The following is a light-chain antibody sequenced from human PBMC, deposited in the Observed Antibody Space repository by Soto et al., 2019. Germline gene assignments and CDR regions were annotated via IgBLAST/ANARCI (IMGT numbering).Light chain of an antibody. V-gene: IGLV2-14*01. CDR1: SSDVGSYDH. Sequence: QSVLAQPASVSGSPGQSITISCSGTSSDVGSYDHVAWYQQFPGKTPKLMIYEVSNRPSGVSSRFSGSKSGNTASLTISGLQAEDEAAYYCISYTGSSTSYVFGNGTKVTVL. CDR3: ISYTGSSTSYV. CDR2: EVS. J-gene: IGLJ1*01.